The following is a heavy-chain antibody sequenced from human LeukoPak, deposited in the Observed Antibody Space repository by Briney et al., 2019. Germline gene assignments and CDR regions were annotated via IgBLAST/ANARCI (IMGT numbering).Heavy chain of an antibody. D-gene: IGHD6-13*01. CDR2: INQDESEK. V-gene: IGHV3-7*03. CDR1: GFTFSSYW. Sequence: PGGSLRLSCAASGFTFSSYWMNWVRQAPEKGLEWVASINQDESEKSYVDSVKGRFTISRDNAKNSLYLQMDSLRVDDTAVYYCSFSSSWFFHYWGQGALVTVSS. J-gene: IGHJ4*02. CDR3: SFSSSWFFHY.